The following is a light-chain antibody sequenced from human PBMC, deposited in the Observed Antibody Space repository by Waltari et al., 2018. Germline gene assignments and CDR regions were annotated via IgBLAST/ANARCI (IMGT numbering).Light chain of an antibody. Sequence: RVTISCTASSRISTSYLHWYQQKPGLPPRLLVYGVSSLASGVPARFSGSGSGTSYTLTINSLEAEDAATYYCQQGHSIPWTFGQGTKVDIK. CDR1: SRISTSY. CDR2: GVS. V-gene: IGKV3D-7*01. CDR3: QQGHSIPWT. J-gene: IGKJ1*01.